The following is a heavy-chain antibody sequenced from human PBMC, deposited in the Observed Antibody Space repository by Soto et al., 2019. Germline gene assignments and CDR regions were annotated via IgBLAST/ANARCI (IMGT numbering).Heavy chain of an antibody. CDR3: ARVEDIVATAPS. CDR1: GGADSSDD. Sequence: SLKVYCKGAGGADSSDDISWLRQAPGQGLEWMGGIIPIFGTANYAQKFQGRVTITADESTSTAYMELSSLRSEDTAVYYCARVEDIVATAPSWGQGNLVTGSS. V-gene: IGHV1-69*01. CDR2: IIPIFGTA. D-gene: IGHD5-12*01. J-gene: IGHJ4*02.